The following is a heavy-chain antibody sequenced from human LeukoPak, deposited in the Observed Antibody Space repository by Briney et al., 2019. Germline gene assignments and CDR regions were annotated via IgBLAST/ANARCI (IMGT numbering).Heavy chain of an antibody. V-gene: IGHV3-11*01. CDR3: ARGSSYCSGGSCFRVMDV. J-gene: IGHJ6*02. D-gene: IGHD2-15*01. CDR1: GFTFSDYY. CDR2: ISSSGSTI. Sequence: PGGSLRLSCAASGFTFSDYYMSWIRQAPGKGLEWVSYISSSGSTIYYADSVKGRFTISRDNAKNSLYLQMNSLRAEDTAVYYCARGSSYCSGGSCFRVMDVWGQGTTVTVSS.